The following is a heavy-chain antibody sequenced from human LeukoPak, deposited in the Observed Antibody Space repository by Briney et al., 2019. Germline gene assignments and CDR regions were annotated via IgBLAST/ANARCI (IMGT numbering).Heavy chain of an antibody. V-gene: IGHV1-2*02. J-gene: IGHJ5*02. D-gene: IGHD2/OR15-2a*01. CDR1: GYTFTDYS. CDR2: INPKNGGT. CDR3: ARDLYCNSAKCYSNWFDT. Sequence: GASVKVSCKPSGYTFTDYSIHWLRQVPGQGPEWIGWINPKNGGTNYAQTFQGRVTMTRDTSITTAYMELSSLRSDGTAVYYCARDLYCNSAKCYSNWFDTWGQGTLVTVSS.